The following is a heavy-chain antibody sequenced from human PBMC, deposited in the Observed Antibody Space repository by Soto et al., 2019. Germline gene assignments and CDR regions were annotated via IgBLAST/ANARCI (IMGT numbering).Heavy chain of an antibody. V-gene: IGHV2-5*02. D-gene: IGHD6-13*01. CDR2: IYWDDDK. CDR1: GFSLSTSGVG. CDR3: ARRIAAAGTFWFDP. Sequence: QITLKESGPTLVKPTQTLTLTCTFSGFSLSTSGVGVGWIRQPPGKALEWLALIYWDDDKRYSPSLKSRLTISKXTXTNQVVLTMTNMDPVDTATYYCARRIAAAGTFWFDPWGQGTLVTVSS. J-gene: IGHJ5*02.